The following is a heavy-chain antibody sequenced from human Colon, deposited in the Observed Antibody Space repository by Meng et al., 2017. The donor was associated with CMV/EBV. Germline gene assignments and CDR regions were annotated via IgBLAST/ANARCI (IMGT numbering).Heavy chain of an antibody. CDR2: ISWDGSSI. D-gene: IGHD6-6*01. J-gene: IGHJ6*02. V-gene: IGHV3-43D*03. Sequence: GESLKISCAVSGFTFDDHAMHWVRQVPGKGLECVAVISWDGSSIYYEESVKGRFIISRDNKKNSLSLEMKSLRVEDTALYYCARTRGSRVYDSLDVWGQGTTVTVSS. CDR1: GFTFDDHA. CDR3: ARTRGSRVYDSLDV.